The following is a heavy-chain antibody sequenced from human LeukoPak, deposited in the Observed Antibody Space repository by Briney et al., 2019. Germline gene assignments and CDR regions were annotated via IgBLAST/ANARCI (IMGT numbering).Heavy chain of an antibody. Sequence: ASVKVSCKASGGTFSSYAISWVRQAPGQGLEWMGRIIPILGIANYAQKFQGRVTITADKFTSTAYMELSSLRSEDTAVYYCARDPKYYYDSSGYYYEYWGQGTLVTVSS. CDR2: IIPILGIA. CDR3: ARDPKYYYDSSGYYYEY. D-gene: IGHD3-22*01. V-gene: IGHV1-69*04. J-gene: IGHJ4*02. CDR1: GGTFSSYA.